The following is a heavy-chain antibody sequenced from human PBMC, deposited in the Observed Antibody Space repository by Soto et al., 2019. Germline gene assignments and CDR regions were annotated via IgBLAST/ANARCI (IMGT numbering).Heavy chain of an antibody. D-gene: IGHD3-22*01. V-gene: IGHV1-69*01. CDR2: IIPIFGTA. J-gene: IGHJ4*02. CDR1: GGTFSSYA. CDR3: ARDAPEESGYDYDGDVDY. Sequence: QVQLVQSGAEVKKPGSSVKVSCKASGGTFSSYAISWVRQAPGQGLEWMGGIIPIFGTANYAQKFQGRVTITADESTSTAYMELSSLRSEDTAVYYCARDAPEESGYDYDGDVDYWGQGTLVTVSS.